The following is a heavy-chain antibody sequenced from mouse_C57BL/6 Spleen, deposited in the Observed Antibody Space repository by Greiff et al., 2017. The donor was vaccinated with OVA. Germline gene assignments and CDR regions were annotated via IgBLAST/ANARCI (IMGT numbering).Heavy chain of an antibody. D-gene: IGHD2-3*01. V-gene: IGHV5-4*01. CDR1: GFTFSSYA. J-gene: IGHJ3*01. CDR3: ARDRDGYY. Sequence: EVKLVESGGGLVKPGGSLKLSCAASGFTFSSYAMSWVRQTPEKRLEWVATISDGGSYTYYPDNVKGRFTISRDNAKNNLYLQMSHLKSEDTAMYYCARDRDGYYWGQGTLVTVSA. CDR2: ISDGGSYT.